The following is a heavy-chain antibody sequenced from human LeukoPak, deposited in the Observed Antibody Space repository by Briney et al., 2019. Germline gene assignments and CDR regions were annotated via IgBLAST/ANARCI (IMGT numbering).Heavy chain of an antibody. J-gene: IGHJ4*02. V-gene: IGHV3-30*04. CDR3: ARGIAAAGATPVLYY. CDR2: ISYDGSNK. CDR1: GFTFSSYA. Sequence: PGGSLRLSCAASGFTFSSYAMHWVRQAPGKGLEWLAVISYDGSNKYYADSVKGRFTISRDNSKNTLYLQMNSLRAEDTAVYYCARGIAAAGATPVLYYWGQGTLVTVSS. D-gene: IGHD6-13*01.